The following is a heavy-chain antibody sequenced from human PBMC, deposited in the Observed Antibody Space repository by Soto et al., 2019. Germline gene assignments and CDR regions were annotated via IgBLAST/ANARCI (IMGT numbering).Heavy chain of an antibody. D-gene: IGHD3-16*01. J-gene: IGHJ6*02. V-gene: IGHV4-61*01. CDR3: ARLYSYYYYGMDV. CDR2: IYYSGST. CDR1: GGSVSRGSYY. Sequence: PSETLSLTCTVSGGSVSRGSYYWSWIRQPPGKGLEWIGYIYYSGSTNYNPSLKSRVTISVDTSKNQFSLKLSSVTAADTAVYYCARLYSYYYYGMDVWGQGTTVTVSS.